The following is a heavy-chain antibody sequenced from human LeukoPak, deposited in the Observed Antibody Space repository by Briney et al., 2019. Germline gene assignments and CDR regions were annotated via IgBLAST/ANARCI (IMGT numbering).Heavy chain of an antibody. J-gene: IGHJ3*02. D-gene: IGHD2-8*02. CDR2: VYYSGST. Sequence: PSETLSLTCTVSGGSISSSSYYWGWVRQPPGKGLEWVGIVYYSGSTYHNPSLKGRVTISVDTSKNQFSLKLTSVTAADTAVYYCATNRPVGGAYWGSFDIWGQGTLVTVSS. V-gene: IGHV4-39*01. CDR3: ATNRPVGGAYWGSFDI. CDR1: GGSISSSSYY.